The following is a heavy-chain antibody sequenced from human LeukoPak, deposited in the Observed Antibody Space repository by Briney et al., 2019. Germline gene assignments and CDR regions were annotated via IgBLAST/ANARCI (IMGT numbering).Heavy chain of an antibody. CDR1: GGSFSGYY. J-gene: IGHJ6*04. Sequence: SSETLSLTCAVYGGSFSGYYWSWIRQPPGKGLEWIGEINHSGSTNYNPSLKSRVTISVDTSKNQFSLKLSSVTAADTAVYYCARDNWYYGSDVWGKGTTVTVSS. V-gene: IGHV4-34*01. CDR3: ARDNWYYGSDV. CDR2: INHSGST.